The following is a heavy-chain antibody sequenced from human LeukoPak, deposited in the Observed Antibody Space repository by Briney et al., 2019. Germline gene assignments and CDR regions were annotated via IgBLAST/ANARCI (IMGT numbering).Heavy chain of an antibody. D-gene: IGHD6-19*01. V-gene: IGHV4-39*01. Sequence: SETLSLTCTVSGGSISSSSYYWGWIRQPPGKGLEWIGSIYYSGSTYYNPSLKSRVTISVDTSKNQFSLKLSSVTAADTAVYYCARRPVAGYYFDYWGQGTLVTVSS. CDR2: IYYSGST. CDR1: GGSISSSSYY. CDR3: ARRPVAGYYFDY. J-gene: IGHJ4*02.